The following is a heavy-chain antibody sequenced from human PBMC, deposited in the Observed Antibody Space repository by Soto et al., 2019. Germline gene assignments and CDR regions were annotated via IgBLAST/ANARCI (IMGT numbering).Heavy chain of an antibody. D-gene: IGHD7-27*01. CDR1: GFTFSSYA. J-gene: IGHJ6*02. CDR3: AKNGPWGREYYYYGMDV. Sequence: PGGSLRLSCAASGFTFSSYAMSWVRQAPGKGLEWVSAISGSGGSTYYADSVKGRFTISRDNSKNTLYLQMNSLRAEDTAVYYCAKNGPWGREYYYYGMDVWGQGTTVTVSS. V-gene: IGHV3-23*01. CDR2: ISGSGGST.